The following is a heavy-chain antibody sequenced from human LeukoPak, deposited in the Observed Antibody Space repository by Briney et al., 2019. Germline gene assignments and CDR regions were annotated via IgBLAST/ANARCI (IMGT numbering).Heavy chain of an antibody. J-gene: IGHJ4*02. CDR3: ARNQRRLDY. CDR1: GFTFSNYW. V-gene: IGHV3-7*01. D-gene: IGHD1-14*01. Sequence: GGSLRLSCAASGFTFSNYWMTWVRQAPGKGLELVANIKQDGSEKYYVDSVRGRFTISRDNAKNSLYLQMNSLRAEDTAVYYCARNQRRLDYWGQGTLVTVSS. CDR2: IKQDGSEK.